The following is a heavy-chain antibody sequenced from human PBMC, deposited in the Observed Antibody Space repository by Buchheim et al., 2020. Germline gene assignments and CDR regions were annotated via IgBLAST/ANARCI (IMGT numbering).Heavy chain of an antibody. CDR3: AKDLGYCSSTSCYAYYYYYGMDV. CDR2: ISSSGSTI. V-gene: IGHV3-48*03. J-gene: IGHJ6*02. Sequence: EVQLVESGGGLVQPGGSLRLSCAASGFTFSSSEMNWVRQAPGKGLEWVSYISSSGSTIYYADSVKGRFTISRDNAKNSLYLQMNSLRAEDTAVYYCAKDLGYCSSTSCYAYYYYYGMDVWGQGTT. CDR1: GFTFSSSE. D-gene: IGHD2-2*01.